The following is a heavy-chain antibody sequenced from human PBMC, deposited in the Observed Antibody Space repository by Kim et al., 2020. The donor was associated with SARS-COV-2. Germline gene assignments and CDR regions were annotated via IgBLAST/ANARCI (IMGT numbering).Heavy chain of an antibody. D-gene: IGHD3-9*01. J-gene: IGHJ6*02. CDR3: ASGSQYYDILTAKYQPGYYGMDV. V-gene: IGHV4-31*03. CDR2: IYYSGST. Sequence: SETLSLTCTVSGGSISSGGYYWSWIRQHPGKGLEWIGYIYYSGSTYYNPSLKSRVTISVDTSKNQFSLKLSSVTAADTAVYYCASGSQYYDILTAKYQPGYYGMDVWGQGTTVTVSS. CDR1: GGSISSGGYY.